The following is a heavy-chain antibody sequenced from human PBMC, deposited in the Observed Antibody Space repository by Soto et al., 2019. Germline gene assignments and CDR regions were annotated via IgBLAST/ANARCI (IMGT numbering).Heavy chain of an antibody. CDR1: GGSVNGYF. D-gene: IGHD5-12*01. CDR3: ARGQVAIVATH. V-gene: IGHV4-34*01. J-gene: IGHJ1*01. Sequence: QVQLRQWGAGLLKPSETLSLTCAVYGGSVNGYFWSWIRQPPEKGLEWIGEIKDGGITNYSPSLKSRDTISADTSKNQFFLTLKSVTAADTAVYYCARGQVAIVATHWDQGTLVTVSS. CDR2: IKDGGIT.